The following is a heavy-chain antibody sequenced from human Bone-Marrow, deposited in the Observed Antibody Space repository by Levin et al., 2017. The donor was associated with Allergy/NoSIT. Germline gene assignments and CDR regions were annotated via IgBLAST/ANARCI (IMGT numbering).Heavy chain of an antibody. CDR2: IWNDGSNT. V-gene: IGHV3-33*01. J-gene: IGHJ4*02. D-gene: IGHD4/OR15-4a*01. CDR1: GFTFNNYA. Sequence: PGGSLRLSCVTSGFTFNNYAMHWVRQAPGKGLEWVAVIWNDGSNTFYADSLKGRFTISRDNSKKTLSLQMHSLSVEDTAVYYCSRAAADYGDTYSDHWGQGTLVTVSS. CDR3: SRAAADYGDTYSDH.